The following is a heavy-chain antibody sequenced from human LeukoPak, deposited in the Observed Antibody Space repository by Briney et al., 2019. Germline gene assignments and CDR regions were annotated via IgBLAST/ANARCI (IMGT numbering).Heavy chain of an antibody. CDR2: ISYDGGNK. D-gene: IGHD7-27*01. Sequence: GRSLRLSCAAAGFTFNNFAMHWVRQAPGKGLEWVAVISYDGGNKYCADSVKGRLTISRDNSKNTLYLQMNSLRAEDTAVYYCARPLTTGESRGYFDYWGQGTLVTVSS. CDR3: ARPLTTGESRGYFDY. CDR1: GFTFNNFA. J-gene: IGHJ4*02. V-gene: IGHV3-30-3*01.